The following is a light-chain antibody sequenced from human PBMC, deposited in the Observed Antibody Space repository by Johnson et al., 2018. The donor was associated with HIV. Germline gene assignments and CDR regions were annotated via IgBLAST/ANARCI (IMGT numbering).Light chain of an antibody. Sequence: QSVLTQPPSVSAAPGQKVTISCSGSSSNIGNNRVSWYQQLPGTAPKLLIYDNNKRPSGIPDRFSGSKSGTSATLGITGLQTGDEADYYCGTWYNSLSAYVFGTGTKVTVL. CDR3: GTWYNSLSAYV. V-gene: IGLV1-51*01. CDR1: SSNIGNNR. CDR2: DNN. J-gene: IGLJ1*01.